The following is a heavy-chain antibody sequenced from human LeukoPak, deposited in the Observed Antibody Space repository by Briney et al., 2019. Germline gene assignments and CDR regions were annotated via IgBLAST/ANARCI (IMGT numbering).Heavy chain of an antibody. J-gene: IGHJ4*02. V-gene: IGHV3-20*04. D-gene: IGHD5-18*01. CDR3: AKRIQSAMAMGY. CDR1: GFTFDDYG. CDR2: INWNGGST. Sequence: PGGSLRLSCAASGFTFDDYGMSWVRQAPGKGLEWVSGINWNGGSTGYADSVKGRFTISRDNAKNSLYLQMNSLRAEDTAVYYCAKRIQSAMAMGYWGQGTLVTVSS.